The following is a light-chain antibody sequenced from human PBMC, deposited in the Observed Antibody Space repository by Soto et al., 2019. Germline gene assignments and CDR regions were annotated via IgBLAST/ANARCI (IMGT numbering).Light chain of an antibody. V-gene: IGLV2-14*01. CDR3: TSYTSSSTLDV. CDR2: EVS. J-gene: IGLJ1*01. CDR1: SSDVGGYNY. Sequence: QSALTQPASVSGSPGQSITISCTGTSSDVGGYNYVSWYQQHPGKAPKLIIYEVSNRPSGVPNRFFGSKSGNTASLTISGLQADDEAEYYCTSYTSSSTLDVFGTVTKLTVL.